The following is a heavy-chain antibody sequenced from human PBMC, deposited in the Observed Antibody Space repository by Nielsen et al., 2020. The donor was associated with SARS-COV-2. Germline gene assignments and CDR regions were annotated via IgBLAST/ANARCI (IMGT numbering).Heavy chain of an antibody. D-gene: IGHD5-12*01. J-gene: IGHJ4*02. Sequence: GESLKISCAASGFAFSGYSMNWVRQAPGKGLEWVSHISDNGRNSYYAASVKGRFTISRDNSKDTLHLHMGSLRAEDTALYYCAKQFAKSDFDYVYDFWGQGIQVTVS. V-gene: IGHV3-23*01. CDR3: AKQFAKSDFDYVYDF. CDR2: ISDNGRNS. CDR1: GFAFSGYS.